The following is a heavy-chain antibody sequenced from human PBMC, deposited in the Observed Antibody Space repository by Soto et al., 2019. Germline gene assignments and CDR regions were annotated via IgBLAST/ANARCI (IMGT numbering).Heavy chain of an antibody. CDR1: GGSMSSYY. J-gene: IGHJ4*01. Sequence: SETLSLTCSVSGGSMSSYYWTWIRQPPGKGLEWIGYIYNSERSNYSPSLKSRVTMSIDASKNQFSLKLTSVTAADTAVYYCARGYSGYDAALDYWGQGTLVTVSS. D-gene: IGHD5-12*01. CDR2: IYNSERS. CDR3: ARGYSGYDAALDY. V-gene: IGHV4-59*01.